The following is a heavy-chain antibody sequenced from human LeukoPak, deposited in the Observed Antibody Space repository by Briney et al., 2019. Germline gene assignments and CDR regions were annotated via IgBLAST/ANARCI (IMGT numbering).Heavy chain of an antibody. D-gene: IGHD6-19*01. Sequence: SETLSLTCAVYGGSFSGYYWSWIRQPPGKGMEWIGEINHSGSTNYNPSLKSRVTISVDTSKNQFSLKLSSVTAADTAVYYCARDHSVAPYYYYYMDVWGKGTTVTVSS. CDR2: INHSGST. J-gene: IGHJ6*03. V-gene: IGHV4-34*01. CDR1: GGSFSGYY. CDR3: ARDHSVAPYYYYYMDV.